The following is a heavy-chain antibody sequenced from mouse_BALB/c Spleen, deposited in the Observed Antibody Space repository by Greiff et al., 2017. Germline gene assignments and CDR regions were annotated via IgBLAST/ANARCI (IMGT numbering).Heavy chain of an antibody. J-gene: IGHJ3*01. CDR1: GFTFSNYW. V-gene: IGHV6-6*02. Sequence: DVKLVESGGGLVQPGGSMKLSCVASGFTFSNYWMNWVRQSPEKGLEWVAEIRLKSNNYATHYAESVKGRFTISRDDSKSSVYLQMNNLRAEDTGIYYCTTRTAWFAYWGQGTLVTVSA. CDR2: IRLKSNNYAT. CDR3: TTRTAWFAY. D-gene: IGHD4-1*01.